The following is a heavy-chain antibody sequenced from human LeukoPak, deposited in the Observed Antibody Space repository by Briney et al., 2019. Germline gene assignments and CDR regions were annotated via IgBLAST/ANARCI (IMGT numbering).Heavy chain of an antibody. CDR2: ISYDGSNK. Sequence: GGSLRLSCAASGFTFSSYAMHWVRQAPGKGLEWVAVISYDGSNKYCADSVKGRFTISRDNSKNTLYLQMNSLRAEDTAVYYCARVRWELLLIDYWGQGTLVTVSS. V-gene: IGHV3-30-3*01. J-gene: IGHJ4*02. CDR3: ARVRWELLLIDY. D-gene: IGHD2-15*01. CDR1: GFTFSSYA.